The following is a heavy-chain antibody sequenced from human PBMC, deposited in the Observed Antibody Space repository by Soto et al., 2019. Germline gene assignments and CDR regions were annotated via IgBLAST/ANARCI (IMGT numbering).Heavy chain of an antibody. D-gene: IGHD2-2*01. CDR1: GYTFTGNY. J-gene: IGHJ4*02. CDR3: ARDHCDSSSCSFDY. CDR2: INPISGDT. Sequence: VASVKVSCKASGYTFTGNYMHGVRQAPGQGLEWMGWINPISGDTNYAQKFQGRVTMTGDTSISTAYMELSRLRSDDTAVYYCARDHCDSSSCSFDYWGQGTLVTVSS. V-gene: IGHV1-2*02.